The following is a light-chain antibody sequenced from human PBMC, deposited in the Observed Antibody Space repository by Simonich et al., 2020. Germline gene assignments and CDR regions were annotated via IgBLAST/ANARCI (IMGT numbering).Light chain of an antibody. V-gene: IGKV3-11*01. Sequence: EIVLTQYPATLSLSPGERATLSCRASQSVSSYLAWYQQKPGQAPRLLIYDASNRATGIPARFSGSGSGTDFTRTISSLEPEDFAVYYCQQRSNWPPTFGQGTKLEIK. CDR2: DAS. J-gene: IGKJ2*01. CDR3: QQRSNWPPT. CDR1: QSVSSY.